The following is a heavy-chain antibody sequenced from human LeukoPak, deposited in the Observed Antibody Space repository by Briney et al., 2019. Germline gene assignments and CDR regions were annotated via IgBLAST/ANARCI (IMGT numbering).Heavy chain of an antibody. D-gene: IGHD2-15*01. Sequence: PGRSLRLSCAASGFTFSTYAMDWVRQAPGKGLEWVSYITSSSSSIFYADSVRGRFTISRDNAKNSLYLQMNSLGVDDSAVYYCARVSTCSGGSCLGSWGQGTLVTVSS. CDR1: GFTFSTYA. V-gene: IGHV3-48*04. CDR3: ARVSTCSGGSCLGS. CDR2: ITSSSSSI. J-gene: IGHJ5*02.